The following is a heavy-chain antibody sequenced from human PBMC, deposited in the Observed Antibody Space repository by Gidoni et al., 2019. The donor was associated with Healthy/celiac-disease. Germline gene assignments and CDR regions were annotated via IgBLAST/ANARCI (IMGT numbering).Heavy chain of an antibody. CDR2: IYYSGST. J-gene: IGHJ5*02. Sequence: QLQLQESRPGLVKPSETLSLTCTVSGGSISSSSYYWGWIRQPPGKGLEWIGSIYYSGSTYYNQSLKSRVTISVDTSKNQFSLKLSSVTAADTAVYDCARGRSSGLGNWFDPWGQGTLVTVSS. V-gene: IGHV4-39*07. CDR3: ARGRSSGLGNWFDP. D-gene: IGHD6-19*01. CDR1: GGSISSSSYY.